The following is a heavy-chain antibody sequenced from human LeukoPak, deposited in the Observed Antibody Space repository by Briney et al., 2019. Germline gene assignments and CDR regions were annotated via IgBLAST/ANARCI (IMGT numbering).Heavy chain of an antibody. Sequence: PGGSLRLSCAASGFTFSDYYMSWIRQAPGKGLEWVSYISSSGSTIYYADSVKGRFTISRDNAKNSLYLQMNSLRAEDTALYYCAKDRGPGGAAHASDIWGQGTMVTVSS. D-gene: IGHD3-10*01. CDR3: AKDRGPGGAAHASDI. J-gene: IGHJ3*02. CDR1: GFTFSDYY. V-gene: IGHV3-11*01. CDR2: ISSSGSTI.